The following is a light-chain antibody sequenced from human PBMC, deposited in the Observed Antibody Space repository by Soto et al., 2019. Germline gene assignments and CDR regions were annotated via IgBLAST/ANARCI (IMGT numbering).Light chain of an antibody. Sequence: DIQMTQSPSSLSASVGDGVTIACRASQSISSYLNWYQQKPGKAPKLLIYAASSLQSGVPPRFSGSGSGTDFTLTISSLQPEDFATYYCQQANSFPITFGQGTRLEIK. CDR2: AAS. J-gene: IGKJ5*01. V-gene: IGKV1-39*01. CDR3: QQANSFPIT. CDR1: QSISSY.